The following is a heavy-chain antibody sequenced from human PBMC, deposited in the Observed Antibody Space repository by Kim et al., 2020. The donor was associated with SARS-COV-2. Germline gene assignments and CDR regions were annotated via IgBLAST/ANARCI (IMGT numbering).Heavy chain of an antibody. V-gene: IGHV3-30*18. CDR2: ISYDGSNK. Sequence: GGSLRLSCAASGFTFSSYGMHWVRQAPGKGLEWVAVISYDGSNKYYADSVKGRFTISRDNSKNTLYLQMNSLRAEDTAVYYCAKDRGIAVAGPERYYYYGMDVWGQGTTVTVSS. CDR1: GFTFSSYG. D-gene: IGHD6-19*01. CDR3: AKDRGIAVAGPERYYYYGMDV. J-gene: IGHJ6*02.